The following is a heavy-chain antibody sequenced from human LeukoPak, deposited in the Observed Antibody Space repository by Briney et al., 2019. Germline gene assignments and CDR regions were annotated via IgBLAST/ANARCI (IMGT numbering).Heavy chain of an antibody. CDR3: ARTLYIAAAPGGLDY. CDR2: INPKNAAT. V-gene: IGHV1-2*02. D-gene: IGHD6-13*01. J-gene: IGHJ4*02. Sequence: ASVKVSCKASGYTFTGHYMHWVRQAPGQGLEWMGWINPKNAATNYAQKFQDRVTMTRDTSSGTVYMELSSLSSDDTAVYYCARTLYIAAAPGGLDYWGQGTLVTVSS. CDR1: GYTFTGHY.